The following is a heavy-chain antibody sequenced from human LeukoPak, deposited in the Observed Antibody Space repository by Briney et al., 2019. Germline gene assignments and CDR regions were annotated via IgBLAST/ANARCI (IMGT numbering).Heavy chain of an antibody. D-gene: IGHD4-23*01. CDR2: IYPGDSDT. Sequence: GESLKISCKGSGYTFITYWIGWVRQMPGKGLEWMGIIYPGDSDTRYSPSFQGQVTISADKSISTAYLQWSSLKASDTAIYYCARPYDYGGNFAAFDFWGQGTMLTVSS. CDR3: ARPYDYGGNFAAFDF. V-gene: IGHV5-51*01. CDR1: GYTFITYW. J-gene: IGHJ3*01.